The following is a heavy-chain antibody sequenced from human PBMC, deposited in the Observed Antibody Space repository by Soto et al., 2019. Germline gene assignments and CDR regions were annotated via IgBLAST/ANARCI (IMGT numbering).Heavy chain of an antibody. D-gene: IGHD2-2*01. CDR2: IYPGDSDT. CDR1: GYSFTSYW. J-gene: IGHJ6*02. CDR3: ARHGVVVPAAKQWDYYYYGMDV. V-gene: IGHV5-51*01. Sequence: PGESLKISCKGSGYSFTSYWIGWVRQMPGKGLEWMGIIYPGDSDTRYSPSFQGQVTISADKSISTAYLQWSSLKASDTAMYYCARHGVVVPAAKQWDYYYYGMDVWGQGTTVTVSS.